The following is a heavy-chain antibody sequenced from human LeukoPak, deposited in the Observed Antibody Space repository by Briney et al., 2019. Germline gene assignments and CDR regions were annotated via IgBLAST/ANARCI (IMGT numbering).Heavy chain of an antibody. D-gene: IGHD5-12*01. CDR3: ARGRVATIALSY. CDR2: TNGGNGNT. V-gene: IGHV1-3*01. J-gene: IGHJ4*02. Sequence: ASVKVSCKASGYTFTTYAMHWVRQAPGQRLEWMAWTNGGNGNTKYSQKFQGRVIITRDTSASTVYMGLSSLRSEDTAVYYCARGRVATIALSYWGQGTLVTVSS. CDR1: GYTFTTYA.